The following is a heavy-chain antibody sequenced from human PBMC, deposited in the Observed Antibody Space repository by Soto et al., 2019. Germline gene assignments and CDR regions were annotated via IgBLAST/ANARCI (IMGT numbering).Heavy chain of an antibody. V-gene: IGHV5-10-1*01. Sequence: GESLKISCKGSGYSFTSYWISWVRQMPGKGLEWMGRIDPSDSYTNYSPSFQGHVTISADKSISTAYLQWSSLKASDTAMYYCARREYCSSTSCYGTDYYYGMDVWGQGTTVTVSS. D-gene: IGHD2-2*01. CDR3: ARREYCSSTSCYGTDYYYGMDV. CDR1: GYSFTSYW. J-gene: IGHJ6*02. CDR2: IDPSDSYT.